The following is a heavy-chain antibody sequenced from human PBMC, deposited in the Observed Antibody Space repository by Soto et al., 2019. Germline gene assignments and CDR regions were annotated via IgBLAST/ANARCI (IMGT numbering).Heavy chain of an antibody. CDR3: ARKLGGGFDI. J-gene: IGHJ3*02. Sequence: SQTLSLTCAISGDSVSSNSAAWNCIMHSPSRGLEWLGRTYYRSKWYNDYAISVKSRITINPDTSKNQFSLQLNSVSPGDTAVYYCARKLGGGFDIWGQGTRVTVSS. CDR2: TYYRSKWYN. CDR1: GDSVSSNSAA. D-gene: IGHD3-16*01. V-gene: IGHV6-1*01.